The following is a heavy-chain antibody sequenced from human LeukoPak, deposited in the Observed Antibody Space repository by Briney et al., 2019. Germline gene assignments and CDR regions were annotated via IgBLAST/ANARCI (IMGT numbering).Heavy chain of an antibody. CDR2: INSDGSSI. Sequence: GGSLRLSCAASGFTFSGYWMHWVRQVPGRGLVWVSRINSDGSSISYADSVQGRFTISRDNAKNSLYLQMNSLRAEDTALYYCATGYCSGGSCYSYYFDDWGQGTLVTVSS. D-gene: IGHD2-15*01. CDR3: ATGYCSGGSCYSYYFDD. J-gene: IGHJ4*02. V-gene: IGHV3-74*01. CDR1: GFTFSGYW.